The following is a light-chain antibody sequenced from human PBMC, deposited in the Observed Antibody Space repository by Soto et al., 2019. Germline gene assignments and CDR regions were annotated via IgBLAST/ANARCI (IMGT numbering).Light chain of an antibody. J-gene: IGKJ5*01. CDR2: GTS. CDR1: QSVSSN. V-gene: IGKV3-11*01. CDR3: QQRSNWIT. Sequence: EIVLTQSPGTLSLSPGERATLSCRASQSVSSNLAWYQQKPGQAPRLLIYGTSTRATGIPARFSGSGSGTEFTLTISSLEPEDFAVYYCQQRSNWITFGQGTRLEIK.